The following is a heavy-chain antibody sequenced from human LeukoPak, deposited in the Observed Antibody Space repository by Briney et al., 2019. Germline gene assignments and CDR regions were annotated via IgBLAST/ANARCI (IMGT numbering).Heavy chain of an antibody. V-gene: IGHV4-39*01. Sequence: PSETLSLTCTVSGGSISSSSYYWGWIRQPPGKGLEWIGSIYYSGSTYYNPSLKSRVTISVDTSKNQFSLKLSSVTAADTAVYYCARSSSPPYYCDYWGQGTLVTVSS. J-gene: IGHJ4*02. CDR2: IYYSGST. CDR3: ARSSSPPYYCDY. CDR1: GGSISSSSYY.